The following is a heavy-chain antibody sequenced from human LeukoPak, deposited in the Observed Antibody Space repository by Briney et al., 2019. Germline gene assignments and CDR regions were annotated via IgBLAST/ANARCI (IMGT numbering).Heavy chain of an antibody. V-gene: IGHV3-48*01. D-gene: IGHD3-16*02. CDR1: GFSFSSYG. CDR2: ISSSGSTI. J-gene: IGHJ4*02. Sequence: PGGSLRLSCAASGFSFSSYGMNWVRQAPGKGLEWVSYISSSGSTIYYADSVKGRFTISRDNSKNTLYLQMNSLRAEDTAVYYCASTFGGVIVIPFDYWGQGTLVTVSS. CDR3: ASTFGGVIVIPFDY.